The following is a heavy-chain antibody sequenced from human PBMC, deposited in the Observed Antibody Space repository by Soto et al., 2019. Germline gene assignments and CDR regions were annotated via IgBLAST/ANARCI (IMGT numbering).Heavy chain of an antibody. CDR1: GFTFNNYA. J-gene: IGHJ4*02. V-gene: IGHV3-23*01. CDR2: ISGSGDST. CDR3: AKGSAPFRPYYFDC. Sequence: EVQLLESGGGLVQPGGSLRLSCVASGFTFNNYAMSWVRQAPGEGLEWVSAISGSGDSTYYADSVKGRFTISRDTSKNTLFLQVNSLRAEDTAVYYCAKGSAPFRPYYFDCWGQGTLVTISS. D-gene: IGHD2-21*01.